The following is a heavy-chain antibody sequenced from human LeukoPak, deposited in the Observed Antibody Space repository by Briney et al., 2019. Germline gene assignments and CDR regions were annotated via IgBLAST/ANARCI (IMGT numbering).Heavy chain of an antibody. D-gene: IGHD6-19*01. CDR3: ASRIAVAGTGFDY. J-gene: IGHJ4*02. CDR1: GYTFTSYY. Sequence: GASVKVPCKASGYTFTSYYMHWVRQAPGQGLEWMGIINPSGGSTSYAQKFQGRVTMTRDTSTSTVYMELSSLRSEDTAVYYCASRIAVAGTGFDYWGQGTLVTVSS. V-gene: IGHV1-46*01. CDR2: INPSGGST.